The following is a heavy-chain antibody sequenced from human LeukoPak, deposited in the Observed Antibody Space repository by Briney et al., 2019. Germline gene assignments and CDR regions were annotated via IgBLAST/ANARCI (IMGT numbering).Heavy chain of an antibody. CDR3: AKDRGSSWSQTYYFDY. Sequence: GGSLRLSCAASGFTFDDYAMHWVRQAPGKGLEWVSGISWNSGSIGYADSVKGRFTISRDNAKNSLYLHMNSLRAEDTALYYCAKDRGSSWSQTYYFDYWGQGTLVTVSS. J-gene: IGHJ4*02. CDR1: GFTFDDYA. CDR2: ISWNSGSI. V-gene: IGHV3-9*01. D-gene: IGHD6-13*01.